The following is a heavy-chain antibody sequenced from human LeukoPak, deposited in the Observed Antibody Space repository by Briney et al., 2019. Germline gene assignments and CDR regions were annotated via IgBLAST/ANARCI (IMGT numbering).Heavy chain of an antibody. J-gene: IGHJ4*02. D-gene: IGHD1-26*01. CDR1: GFTFSSYS. V-gene: IGHV3-48*01. Sequence: GGSLRLSCAASGFTFSSYSMNWVRQAPGKGLEWVSYISSSSSTIYYADSVKGRFTISRDNAKNSLYLQMNSLRAEDTAVYYCVVGATLVGVDYWGQGTLVTVSS. CDR3: VVGATLVGVDY. CDR2: ISSSSSTI.